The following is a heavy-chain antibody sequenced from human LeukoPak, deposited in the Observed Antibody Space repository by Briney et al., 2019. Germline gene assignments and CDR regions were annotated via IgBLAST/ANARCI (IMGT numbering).Heavy chain of an antibody. Sequence: NPSETLSLTCTVSGGSISSYYWSWVRQPPGKGLEWIGYIYYSGSTNYNPSLKSRVTISVDTSKNQFSLKLSSVTAADTAVYYCARELTDDFWSGYSGNWFDPWGQGTLVTVSS. CDR3: ARELTDDFWSGYSGNWFDP. CDR1: GGSISSYY. D-gene: IGHD3-3*01. V-gene: IGHV4-59*01. J-gene: IGHJ5*02. CDR2: IYYSGST.